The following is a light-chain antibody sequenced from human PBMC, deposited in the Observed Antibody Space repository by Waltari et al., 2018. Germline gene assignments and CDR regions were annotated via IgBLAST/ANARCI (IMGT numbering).Light chain of an antibody. V-gene: IGKV1-8*01. Sequence: AIRITQSPSSLSASTGDRVTITCRASQGISSYLAWYQQKPGKAPKLLIYGASTLQIGVPSRFSGSGSGTDFTLTISCLQSEDFATYYCQQYHNYPFFGGGTRVEIK. CDR1: QGISSY. CDR2: GAS. CDR3: QQYHNYPF. J-gene: IGKJ4*01.